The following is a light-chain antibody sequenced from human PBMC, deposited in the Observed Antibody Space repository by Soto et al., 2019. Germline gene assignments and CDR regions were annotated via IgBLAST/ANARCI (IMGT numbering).Light chain of an antibody. CDR3: QQYNTYSGLT. Sequence: DIQMTQSPSTLSASVGDRVTITCRASQSISSWLAWYQQKPGKAPKLLIYTASTLESGGPSRFRGSGSGTELTLTISSLQPDDVATYHCQQYNTYSGLTFGGGTKVEIK. CDR1: QSISSW. CDR2: TAS. J-gene: IGKJ4*01. V-gene: IGKV1-5*03.